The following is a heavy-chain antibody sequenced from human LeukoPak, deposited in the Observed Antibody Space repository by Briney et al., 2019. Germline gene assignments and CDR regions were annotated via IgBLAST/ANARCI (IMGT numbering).Heavy chain of an antibody. CDR3: ARDPTEISRSYYYDSSSLGAFDI. D-gene: IGHD3-22*01. CDR1: GYTFTGYY. J-gene: IGHJ3*02. CDR2: INPNSGDT. Sequence: ASVKVSCKPSGYTFTGYYIHWVRQAPAQGLEWMGWINPNSGDTSCAQKLQGRVTMTRDTSISTAYMELSRLRSDDTAVYYCARDPTEISRSYYYDSSSLGAFDIWGQGTMVTVSS. V-gene: IGHV1-2*02.